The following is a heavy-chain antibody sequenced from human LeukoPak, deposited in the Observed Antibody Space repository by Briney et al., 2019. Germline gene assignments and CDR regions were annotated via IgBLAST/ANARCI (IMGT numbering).Heavy chain of an antibody. Sequence: PGGSLRLSCAASGFTFSSYWMSWVRQAPGKGPEWVANIKQDGGEIYYVDSVKGRFTISRDNAKNSVYLQMNSLRADDTAVYYCARDKVVGATVLDYWGQGTLVTASS. CDR3: ARDKVVGATVLDY. CDR1: GFTFSSYW. V-gene: IGHV3-7*05. J-gene: IGHJ4*02. D-gene: IGHD1-26*01. CDR2: IKQDGGEI.